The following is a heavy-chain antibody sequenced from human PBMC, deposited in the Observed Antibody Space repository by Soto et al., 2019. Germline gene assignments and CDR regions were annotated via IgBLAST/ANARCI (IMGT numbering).Heavy chain of an antibody. D-gene: IGHD3-10*01. CDR3: ARHFVAVVIKGWGY. V-gene: IGHV4-39*01. J-gene: IGHJ4*02. Sequence: PSETLSLTCNVSGGSIDRSNYYWDWLRQPPGKGLEWIGTTYYNGNAYYNPSLKSRVSISVDTSKNQFSLKLVSVTAADTAVYYCARHFVAVVIKGWGYWGQGTLVTVSS. CDR1: GGSIDRSNYY. CDR2: TYYNGNA.